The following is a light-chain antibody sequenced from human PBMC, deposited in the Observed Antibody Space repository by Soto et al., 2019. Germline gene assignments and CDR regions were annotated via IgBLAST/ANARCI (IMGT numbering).Light chain of an antibody. CDR1: HNVSSIY. J-gene: IGKJ5*01. Sequence: EIVLTQYPGTLYLSPGERATLSCRASHNVSSIYLAWYQQKHGQAPRLLIYVASSRATGIPDRFSGSGSGTDFTLTISSLEPEAFAVYYCQQRSNWPVITFGHGTRLEIK. V-gene: IGKV3D-20*02. CDR3: QQRSNWPVIT. CDR2: VAS.